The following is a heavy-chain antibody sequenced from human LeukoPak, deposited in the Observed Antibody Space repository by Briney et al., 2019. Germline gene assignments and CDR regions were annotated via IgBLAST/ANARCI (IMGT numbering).Heavy chain of an antibody. D-gene: IGHD1-26*01. CDR2: IKQDGSVK. J-gene: IGHJ4*02. Sequence: GGSLRLSCAASGFTFSGNWMSWVRQAPGKGLEWLANIKQDGSVKYYVDSVKGRFTISRDNAKNSLFLQMSSLRAEDTAVYYCARDLDQYSGRFGGFGHDFWGQGTLVTVSS. CDR3: ARDLDQYSGRFGGFGHDF. V-gene: IGHV3-7*03. CDR1: GFTFSGNW.